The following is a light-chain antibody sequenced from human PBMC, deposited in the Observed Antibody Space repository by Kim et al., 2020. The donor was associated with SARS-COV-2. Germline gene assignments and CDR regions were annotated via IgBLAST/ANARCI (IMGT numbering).Light chain of an antibody. CDR2: DKN. J-gene: IGLJ1*01. CDR3: NFRDSSGNPPYV. Sequence: SSELTQDPAVSVALGQTVRITCQGDSLRSHYASWYQLKPGQAPVLVIYDKNNRPSGIPDRFSGSSSGTTASLTITGAQAEDEADYYCNFRDSSGNPPYVFGTGTKVTVL. CDR1: SLRSHY. V-gene: IGLV3-19*01.